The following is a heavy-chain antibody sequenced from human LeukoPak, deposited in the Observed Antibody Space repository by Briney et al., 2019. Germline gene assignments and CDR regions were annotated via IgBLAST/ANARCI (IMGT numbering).Heavy chain of an antibody. Sequence: SETLSLTCTVSGCSISSGYYWGWIRQPPGKGLEWIGSIYHSGSTYYNPSLKSRVTISVDTSKNQFSLKLSSVTAADAAVYYCARGNYGDYGGFDYWGQGTLVTVSS. V-gene: IGHV4-38-2*02. CDR1: GCSISSGYY. D-gene: IGHD4-17*01. CDR3: ARGNYGDYGGFDY. CDR2: IYHSGST. J-gene: IGHJ4*02.